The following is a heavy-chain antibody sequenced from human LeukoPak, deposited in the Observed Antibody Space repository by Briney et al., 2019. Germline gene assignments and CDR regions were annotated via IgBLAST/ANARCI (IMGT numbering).Heavy chain of an antibody. CDR1: GFTLRNYG. D-gene: IGHD2-15*01. Sequence: PVGSLRLSRAAPGFTLRNYGIHRVRQTPHKGLELVAVIWYDGRNKYFADSVKGRFNISRDISENTVYLQMDSLRVEDTAVYYCARGKVALDYWGQGTLVTVSS. J-gene: IGHJ4*02. CDR2: IWYDGRNK. CDR3: ARGKVALDY. V-gene: IGHV3-33*01.